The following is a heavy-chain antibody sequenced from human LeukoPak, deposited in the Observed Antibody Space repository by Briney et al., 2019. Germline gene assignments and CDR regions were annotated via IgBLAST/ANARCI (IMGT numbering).Heavy chain of an antibody. Sequence: PSETLPLTCTVSGGSISSYYWSWTRQPPGKGLEWIGYIYYSGSTNYNPSLKSRVTISVDTSKNQFSLKLSSVTAADTAVYYCARGYDFWSGLFDYWGQGTLVTVSS. V-gene: IGHV4-59*01. J-gene: IGHJ4*02. CDR2: IYYSGST. CDR3: ARGYDFWSGLFDY. CDR1: GGSISSYY. D-gene: IGHD3-3*01.